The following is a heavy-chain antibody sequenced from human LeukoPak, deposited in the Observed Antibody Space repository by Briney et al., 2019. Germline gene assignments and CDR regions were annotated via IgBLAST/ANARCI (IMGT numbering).Heavy chain of an antibody. CDR1: GGSISSGDYY. V-gene: IGHV4-30-4*01. Sequence: PSQTLSLTCTVSGGSISSGDYYWSCIRQPPGKGLEWIGYIYYSGSTYYNPSLKSQVTISVDTSKNQFSLKLSSVTAADTAVYYCARDGVGGLYYFDYWGQGTLVTVSS. CDR2: IYYSGST. J-gene: IGHJ4*02. D-gene: IGHD4-23*01. CDR3: ARDGVGGLYYFDY.